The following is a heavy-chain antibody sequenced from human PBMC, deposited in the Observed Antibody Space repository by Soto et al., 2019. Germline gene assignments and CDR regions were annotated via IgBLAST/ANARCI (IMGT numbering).Heavy chain of an antibody. Sequence: PFETLSLTCTVSGGSISSGDYYWSWIRQPPGKGLEWIGYIYYSGSTYYNPSPKSRVTISVDTSKNQFSLKLSSVTAADTAVYYCARDGRDYSSGPFDYWGQGTLVTVSS. CDR3: ARDGRDYSSGPFDY. J-gene: IGHJ4*02. CDR1: GGSISSGDYY. V-gene: IGHV4-30-4*01. D-gene: IGHD6-19*01. CDR2: IYYSGST.